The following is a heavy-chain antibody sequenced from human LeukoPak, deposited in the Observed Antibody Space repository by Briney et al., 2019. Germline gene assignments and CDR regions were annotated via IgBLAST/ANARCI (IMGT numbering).Heavy chain of an antibody. CDR2: ISAYNGNT. J-gene: IGHJ4*02. V-gene: IGHV1-18*01. D-gene: IGHD1-26*01. Sequence: ASVKVSCKPSGYTFSSYGISWVRQAPGQGLEWMGWISAYNGNTNYAQKVQGRVTTTTDTSTSTAYMELRILRSDDTAVYYCARDESSGSYYFDYWGQGTLVTVSS. CDR1: GYTFSSYG. CDR3: ARDESSGSYYFDY.